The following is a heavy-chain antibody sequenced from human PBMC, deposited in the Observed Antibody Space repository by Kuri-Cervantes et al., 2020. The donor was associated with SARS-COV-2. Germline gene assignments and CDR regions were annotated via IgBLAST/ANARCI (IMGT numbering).Heavy chain of an antibody. CDR2: ISAYNGNT. V-gene: IGHV1-18*01. D-gene: IGHD2-2*01. Sequence: ASVKVSCKASGYTFTSYDINWVRQAPGQGLEWMGWISAYNGNTNYAQKLQGRVTMTTDTSTSTAYMELSSLRSEDTAVYYCARVAGYCSSTSCVGMDVWGQGTTVTVSS. CDR3: ARVAGYCSSTSCVGMDV. CDR1: GYTFTSYD. J-gene: IGHJ6*02.